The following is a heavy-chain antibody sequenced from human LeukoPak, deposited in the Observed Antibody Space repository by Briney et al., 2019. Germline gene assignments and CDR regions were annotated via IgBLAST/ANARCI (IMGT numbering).Heavy chain of an antibody. J-gene: IGHJ4*02. CDR1: GGSISSGDYY. D-gene: IGHD3-16*02. V-gene: IGHV4-30-4*01. CDR2: IYYSGST. Sequence: PSQTLSLTCIVSGGSISSGDYYWSWIRQPPGTGLEWIGYIYYSGSTYYNPSLKSRVTISVDTSKNQFSLKLSSVTAADTAVYYCARGPNYVWGSYQYFDYWGQGTLVTVSS. CDR3: ARGPNYVWGSYQYFDY.